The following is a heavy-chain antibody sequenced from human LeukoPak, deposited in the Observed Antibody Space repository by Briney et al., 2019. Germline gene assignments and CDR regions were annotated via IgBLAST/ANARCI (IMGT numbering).Heavy chain of an antibody. V-gene: IGHV4-39*01. D-gene: IGHD2-15*01. CDR2: IYYSGST. CDR3: ARHPAGVDAFDV. Sequence: SETLSLTCTVSGGSISSTSQYWQLIPQPPAKGLEWIGSIYYSGSTYYSPSLKSRVTISVDTSNNQFSLTLSSVTAADRAVYYCARHPAGVDAFDVWGQGTMVTVPS. CDR1: GGSISSTSQY. J-gene: IGHJ3*01.